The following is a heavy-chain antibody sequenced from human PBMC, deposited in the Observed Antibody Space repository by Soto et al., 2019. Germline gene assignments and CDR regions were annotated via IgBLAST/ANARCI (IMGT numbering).Heavy chain of an antibody. J-gene: IGHJ5*02. CDR3: AREKWAAAGGINWFDP. CDR1: GDSVSSNTVA. Sequence: PSQTLSLTCALSGDSVSSNTVAWNWISQSPSRGLEWLGRSYYRSKCDNDYAVSVKSRITIYPDTSKNQFSLQLNSVTPEDTAVYYCAREKWAAAGGINWFDPWGQGTLVTVSS. V-gene: IGHV6-1*01. D-gene: IGHD6-13*01. CDR2: SYYRSKCDN.